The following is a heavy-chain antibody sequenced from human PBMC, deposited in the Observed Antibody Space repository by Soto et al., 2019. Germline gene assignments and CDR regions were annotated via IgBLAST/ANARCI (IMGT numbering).Heavy chain of an antibody. CDR3: ARVNRGIVVVVSSTQRTTSGMDV. Sequence: ASVKVSCKASGYTFTSYYMHWLRQAPGQGLEWMGIINPSGGSTSYAQKFQGRVTMTRDTSTSTVYMELSSLRSEDTAVYYCARVNRGIVVVVSSTQRTTSGMDVWGQGTTLTVSS. V-gene: IGHV1-46*03. J-gene: IGHJ6*02. CDR1: GYTFTSYY. CDR2: INPSGGST. D-gene: IGHD2-15*01.